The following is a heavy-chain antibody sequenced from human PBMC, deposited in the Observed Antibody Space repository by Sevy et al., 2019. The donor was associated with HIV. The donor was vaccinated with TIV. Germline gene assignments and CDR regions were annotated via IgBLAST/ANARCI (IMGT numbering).Heavy chain of an antibody. CDR3: ARDRGEILSSAFDY. J-gene: IGHJ4*02. CDR1: GFTFTSYW. V-gene: IGHV3-30*03. CDR2: ISYDGRNNK. D-gene: IGHD3-16*01. Sequence: GGSLRLSCEASGFTFTSYWMAWVRQAPGKGLEWVAVISYDGRNNKYNADSVKGRFTISRDNSKNTVYLQMNSLRAEDTAIYYCARDRGEILSSAFDYWGQGTLVTVSS.